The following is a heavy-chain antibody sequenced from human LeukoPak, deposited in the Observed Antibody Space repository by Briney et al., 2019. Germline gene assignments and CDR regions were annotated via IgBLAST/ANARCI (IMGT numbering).Heavy chain of an antibody. CDR3: AKDRFGYSSGWYYFDY. Sequence: PGGSLRLSCVASGFSFSSYGIHWVRQAPGKGLEWVAFIGYDGSKTYYGGSVMGRFTISRDNSRNTLYLQMNSLRAEDTAVYYCAKDRFGYSSGWYYFDYWGQGTLVTVSS. CDR1: GFSFSSYG. V-gene: IGHV3-30*02. J-gene: IGHJ4*02. D-gene: IGHD6-19*01. CDR2: IGYDGSKT.